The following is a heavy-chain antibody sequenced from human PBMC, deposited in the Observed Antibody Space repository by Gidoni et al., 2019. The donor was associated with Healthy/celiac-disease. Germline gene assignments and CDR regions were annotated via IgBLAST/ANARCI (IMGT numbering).Heavy chain of an antibody. D-gene: IGHD3-10*01. J-gene: IGHJ4*02. CDR2: IIPIFGTA. Sequence: QVQLVQSGAEVKKPGSSVKVSCKASGGTFSSYAISWVRQAPGQGLEWMGGIIPIFGTANYAQKFQGRVTITADESTSTAYMELSSLRSEDTAVYYCATGTVSSTAYYYGSGSTLDYWGQGTLVTVSS. V-gene: IGHV1-69*01. CDR3: ATGTVSSTAYYYGSGSTLDY. CDR1: GGTFSSYA.